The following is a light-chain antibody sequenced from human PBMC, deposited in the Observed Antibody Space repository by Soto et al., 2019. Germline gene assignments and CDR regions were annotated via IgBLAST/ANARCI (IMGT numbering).Light chain of an antibody. CDR1: QSVLYTSNNKNY. Sequence: DIVMTQSPDSLAVSLGERATINCKSSQSVLYTSNNKNYLAWYQQKPRQPPRLLIFWAATREFGVPDRFSGSGSGTDFTLTISSLQAEDAAVYYCQQYYSTPRTFGQGTKLEIK. J-gene: IGKJ2*01. CDR3: QQYYSTPRT. V-gene: IGKV4-1*01. CDR2: WAA.